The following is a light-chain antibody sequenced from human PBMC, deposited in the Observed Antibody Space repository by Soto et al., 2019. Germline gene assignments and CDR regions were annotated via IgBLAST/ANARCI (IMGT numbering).Light chain of an antibody. CDR2: TAS. Sequence: ASQMTQSPSSLSASVGDRVTITCRASQDIRNNLGWYQQKPGEAPKLLIYTASTSQSGVSSTFSGSGYGTDFNLTISSLQPEDFATYYCLQNYNHPWTFGQGTKVEIK. CDR1: QDIRNN. CDR3: LQNYNHPWT. V-gene: IGKV1-6*01. J-gene: IGKJ1*01.